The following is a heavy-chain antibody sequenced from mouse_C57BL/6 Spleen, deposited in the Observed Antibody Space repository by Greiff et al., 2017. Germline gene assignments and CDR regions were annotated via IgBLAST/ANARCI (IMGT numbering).Heavy chain of an antibody. J-gene: IGHJ1*03. CDR3: ARRQGSSYWYFDV. D-gene: IGHD1-1*01. V-gene: IGHV5-15*04. CDR1: GFTFSDYG. CDR2: ISNLAYSI. Sequence: EVMLVESGGGLVQPGGSLKLSCAASGFTFSDYGMAWVRQAPRKGPEWVAFISNLAYSIYYADTVTGRFTISRENAKNTLYLEMSSLRSEDTAMYYCARRQGSSYWYFDVWGTGTTVTVSS.